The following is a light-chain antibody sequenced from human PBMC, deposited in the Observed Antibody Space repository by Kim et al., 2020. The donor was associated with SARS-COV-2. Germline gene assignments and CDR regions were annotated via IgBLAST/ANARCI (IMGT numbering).Light chain of an antibody. Sequence: SASVGDRVTITCRASQSISSYLNWYQQKPGKAPKLLIYAASSLQSGVPSRFSGSGSGTDFTLTICSLQPEDFATYYCQQSYSTPPSFGQGTKLEI. CDR2: AAS. CDR1: QSISSY. V-gene: IGKV1-39*01. CDR3: QQSYSTPPS. J-gene: IGKJ2*01.